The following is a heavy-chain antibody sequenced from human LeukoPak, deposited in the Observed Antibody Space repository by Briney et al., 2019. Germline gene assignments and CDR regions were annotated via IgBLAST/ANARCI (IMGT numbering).Heavy chain of an antibody. CDR2: IYYSGRT. V-gene: IGHV4-59*01. D-gene: IGHD3-16*01. CDR1: GGSISSYY. CDR3: ARDGGGEYYFDY. Sequence: SETLSLTCPVSGGSISSYYWGWLRQPPGKGLEWLGYIYYSGRTNYNPSPQSRVTISVDTSKNQCALKLSSVTAADTAVYYCARDGGGEYYFDYWGQGTLVTVSS. J-gene: IGHJ4*02.